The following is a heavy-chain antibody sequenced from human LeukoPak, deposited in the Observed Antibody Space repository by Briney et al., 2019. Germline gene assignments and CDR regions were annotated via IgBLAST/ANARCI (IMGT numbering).Heavy chain of an antibody. CDR1: GFTFSSYA. D-gene: IGHD3-22*01. V-gene: IGHV3-23*01. J-gene: IGHJ1*01. CDR2: ISGSGGST. Sequence: GGSLRLSCAASGFTFSSYAMSWVRQAPGKGLEWVSAISGSGGSTYYADSVKGRFTISRDNSKNTLYLQMNSLRAEDTAVYYCAKSTPYYYDSSGYTYFQHWGQGTLVTVSS. CDR3: AKSTPYYYDSSGYTYFQH.